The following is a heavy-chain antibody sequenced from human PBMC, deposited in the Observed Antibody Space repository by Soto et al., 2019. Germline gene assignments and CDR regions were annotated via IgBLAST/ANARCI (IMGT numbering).Heavy chain of an antibody. CDR3: ARAPVVRGVIGFDY. Sequence: SETLSLTCTVSGYSINSDDYWGWIRQPPGKGLEWIASIYHSVSTFYNPSLRSRVTISIDTSKNQFSLKLSSVTAADTAVYYCARAPVVRGVIGFDYWGQGTLVTVSS. V-gene: IGHV4-38-2*02. J-gene: IGHJ4*02. CDR2: IYHSVST. CDR1: GYSINSDDY. D-gene: IGHD3-10*01.